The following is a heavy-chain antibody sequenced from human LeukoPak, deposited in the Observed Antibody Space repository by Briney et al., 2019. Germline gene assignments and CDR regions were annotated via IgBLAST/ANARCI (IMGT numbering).Heavy chain of an antibody. CDR1: GYTFTERG. Sequence: ASVKVSCKASGYTFTERGISWMRHVPGQGLEWMGWISATSGNTYYAQTFQDRVTMTTDASTSTAYMELRDLTADVTAVYYCGKGSTGWSRDPWGQGTLVTVSS. CDR2: ISATSGNT. V-gene: IGHV1-18*01. D-gene: IGHD6-19*01. CDR3: GKGSTGWSRDP. J-gene: IGHJ5*02.